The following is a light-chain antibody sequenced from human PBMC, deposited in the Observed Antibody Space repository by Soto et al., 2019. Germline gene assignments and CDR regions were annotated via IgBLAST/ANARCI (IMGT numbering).Light chain of an antibody. V-gene: IGKV1-5*03. CDR1: QSISSG. CDR3: QQYKSMYT. Sequence: DIQMTQYPSTLSASVVDRGTITCRARQSISSGLAWYQQKPGKAPKLLIYKSSSLESGVPSRFSGSGSGTKFTITISSLQSDDFATYYCQQYKSMYTFGQGTKLEIK. CDR2: KSS. J-gene: IGKJ2*01.